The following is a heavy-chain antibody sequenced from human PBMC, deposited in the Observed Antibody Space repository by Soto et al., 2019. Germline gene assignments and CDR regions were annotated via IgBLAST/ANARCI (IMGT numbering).Heavy chain of an antibody. J-gene: IGHJ4*02. CDR2: ISYDGSNK. Sequence: GGSLRLSCAASVFTFSSYAMHWVRQAPGKGLEWVAVISYDGSNKYYADSVKGRFTISRDNSKNTLYLQMNSLRAEDTAVYYCASDLGTGTRIIYTFDYWGQGTLVTVSS. D-gene: IGHD1-1*01. CDR1: VFTFSSYA. V-gene: IGHV3-30-3*01. CDR3: ASDLGTGTRIIYTFDY.